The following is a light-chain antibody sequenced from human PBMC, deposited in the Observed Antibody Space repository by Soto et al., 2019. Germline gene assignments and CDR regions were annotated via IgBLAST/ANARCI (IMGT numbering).Light chain of an antibody. CDR3: QQYGSSPRT. Sequence: EIVLTQSPGTLSLSPGERAALCCRASQSVSSNYLAWYQQKPGQAPRLLIYGASSRATGIPDRFSGSGSGTDFTLTISRLEPDDFAVYYCQQYGSSPRTFGQGTKVEIK. V-gene: IGKV3-20*01. CDR1: QSVSSNY. CDR2: GAS. J-gene: IGKJ1*01.